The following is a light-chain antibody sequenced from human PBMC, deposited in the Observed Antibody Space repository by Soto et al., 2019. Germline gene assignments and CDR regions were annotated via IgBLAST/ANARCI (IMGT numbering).Light chain of an antibody. CDR2: DVS. CDR3: VSYTTFSSYV. V-gene: IGLV2-14*01. CDR1: SSDVGSYIY. Sequence: QSALTQPASVSGSPGQSITISCTGTSSDVGSYIYVSWYQHHPGKAPKLMIYDVSNRPSGVSNRFSGSKSGNTASLTISGLQAEDEAEYYFVSYTTFSSYVFGTGTKLTVL. J-gene: IGLJ1*01.